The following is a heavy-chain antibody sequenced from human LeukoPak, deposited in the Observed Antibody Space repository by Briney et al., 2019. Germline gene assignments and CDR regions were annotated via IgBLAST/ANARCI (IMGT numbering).Heavy chain of an antibody. CDR3: ARGAVVKPFDY. CDR1: DVSFSGYY. CDR2: INHSGST. D-gene: IGHD4-23*01. J-gene: IGHJ4*02. Sequence: SETLSLTCAVYDVSFSGYYWSWIRQPPGKGLEWIGEINHSGSTNYNPSLKSRVTISVDTSKNQFSLKLSSVTAADTAVYYCARGAVVKPFDYWGQGTLVTVSS. V-gene: IGHV4-34*01.